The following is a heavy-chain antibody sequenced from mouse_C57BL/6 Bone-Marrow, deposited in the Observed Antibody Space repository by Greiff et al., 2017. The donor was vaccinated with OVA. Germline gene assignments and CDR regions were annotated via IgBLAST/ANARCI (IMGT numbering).Heavy chain of an antibody. Sequence: EVQGVESGGGLVRSGRSLRLSCATSGFTFSDFYMEWVRQAPGKGLEWIAASRNKANDYTTEYSASVKGRFIVSRDTSQSILYLQMNALRAEDTAIYYCARDGGARYPYWYFDVWGTGTTVTVSS. D-gene: IGHD1-1*01. CDR2: SRNKANDYTT. CDR1: GFTFSDFY. CDR3: ARDGGARYPYWYFDV. J-gene: IGHJ1*03. V-gene: IGHV7-1*01.